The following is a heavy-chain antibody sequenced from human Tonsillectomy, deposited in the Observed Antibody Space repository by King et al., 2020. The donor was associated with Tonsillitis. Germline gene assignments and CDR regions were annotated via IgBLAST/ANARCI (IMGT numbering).Heavy chain of an antibody. J-gene: IGHJ6*02. CDR1: GFTVSNNY. Sequence: VQLVESGGGLVQPGGSLRLSCAASGFTVSNNYMSWVRQAPGKGLEWVLVIYNGGSTYYADSVKGRFTISRHNSKNTLYLQMNSLRAEDTAVYYCASGAAYYYYGMDVWGQGTTVTVSS. V-gene: IGHV3-53*04. CDR2: IYNGGST. D-gene: IGHD1-26*01. CDR3: ASGAAYYYYGMDV.